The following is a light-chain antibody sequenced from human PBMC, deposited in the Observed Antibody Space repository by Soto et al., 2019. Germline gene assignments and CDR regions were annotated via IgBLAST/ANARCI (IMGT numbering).Light chain of an antibody. J-gene: IGKJ4*01. V-gene: IGKV1-9*01. CDR2: GAS. CDR3: QQFNAYPLT. Sequence: DIQLTQSPSFLSASVGDRVTISCRASRAISDYLAWYQQKPGKAPKLLIYGASTLQSGVPSRFSGSASGTEFTLTISILQPEDFATYFCQQFNAYPLTFGGGTKLEIK. CDR1: RAISDY.